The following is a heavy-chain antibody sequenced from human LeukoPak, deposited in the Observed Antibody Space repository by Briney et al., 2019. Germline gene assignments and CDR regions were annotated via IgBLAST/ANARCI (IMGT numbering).Heavy chain of an antibody. CDR2: INWNGGST. V-gene: IGHV3-20*04. CDR1: GFTFDDYG. D-gene: IGHD1-26*01. CDR3: ARAGGTYYGIAFDI. Sequence: TGESLRLSCAASGFTFDDYGMSWVRQAPVKGLEWVSGINWNGGSTGYADSVKGRFTISRDNAKNSLYLQMNSLRAEDTAVYYCARAGGTYYGIAFDIWGQGTMVTVSS. J-gene: IGHJ3*02.